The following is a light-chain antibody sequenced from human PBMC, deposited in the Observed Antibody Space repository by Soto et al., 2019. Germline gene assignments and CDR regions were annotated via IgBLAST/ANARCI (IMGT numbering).Light chain of an antibody. CDR1: QNINSY. V-gene: IGKV3-11*01. CDR2: DAS. CDR3: QQRKGWPIT. Sequence: EIVLTQSPATLSLSPGERATLSCRASQNINSYLAWYQQIPGQAPRLLIYDASNRASGIPARFSGSGSGTDFTLTISSLEPEDFAVYYCQQRKGWPITFGQGTRLEIK. J-gene: IGKJ5*01.